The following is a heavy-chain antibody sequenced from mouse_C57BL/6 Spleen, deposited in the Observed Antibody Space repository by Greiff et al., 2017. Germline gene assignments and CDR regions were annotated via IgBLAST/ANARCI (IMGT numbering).Heavy chain of an antibody. J-gene: IGHJ4*01. CDR2: ISGGGGNT. CDR3: ARRGYSKYDAMDY. Sequence: EVMLVESGGGLVKPGGSLKLSCAASGFTFSSYTMSWVRQTPEKRLEWVATISGGGGNTYYPDSVKGRFTISRDNAKNTLYLQMSSLRSEDTALYYCARRGYSKYDAMDYWGQGTSVTVSS. V-gene: IGHV5-9*01. D-gene: IGHD2-5*01. CDR1: GFTFSSYT.